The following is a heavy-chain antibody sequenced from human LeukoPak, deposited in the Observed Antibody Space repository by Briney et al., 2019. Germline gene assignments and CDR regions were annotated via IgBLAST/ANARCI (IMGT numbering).Heavy chain of an antibody. V-gene: IGHV3-7*03. CDR2: IKQDGSEK. CDR1: GFTFSLYW. J-gene: IGHJ4*02. Sequence: PGGSLRLSCAASGFTFSLYWMDWVRRAPGKGLEWVANIKQDGSEKNYVDSVKGRFTISRDNAKNSLYLQMNNLRVEDTAMYYCAGGTGFIIKDRGQGTLVTVSS. D-gene: IGHD3-9*01. CDR3: AGGTGFIIKD.